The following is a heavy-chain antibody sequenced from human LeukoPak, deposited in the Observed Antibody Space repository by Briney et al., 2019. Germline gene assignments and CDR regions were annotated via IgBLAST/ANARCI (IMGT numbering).Heavy chain of an antibody. CDR3: ATRDVFDI. CDR2: IYSGGST. J-gene: IGHJ3*02. CDR1: GFTVSTNY. Sequence: GGSLRLSCAASGFTVSTNYMTWVRQAPGKGLEWVSVIYSGGSTYYADSVKGRFTISRDTSKNTLYLQMNSLRAEDTAVYYCATRDVFDIWGQGTVVTVSS. V-gene: IGHV3-53*01.